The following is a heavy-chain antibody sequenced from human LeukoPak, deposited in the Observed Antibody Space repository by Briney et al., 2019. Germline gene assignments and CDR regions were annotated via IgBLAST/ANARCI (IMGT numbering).Heavy chain of an antibody. J-gene: IGHJ4*02. CDR3: ARLQADY. Sequence: GASVKVSCKASGYTFTDYYMHWVRQAPGQGLEWMGWLNPNSGDTNYAQKFQGRVSMTRDTSISTAYMDLSDLRSDDTAVYYCARLQADYWGQGTLVTVSS. CDR1: GYTFTDYY. CDR2: LNPNSGDT. V-gene: IGHV1-2*02.